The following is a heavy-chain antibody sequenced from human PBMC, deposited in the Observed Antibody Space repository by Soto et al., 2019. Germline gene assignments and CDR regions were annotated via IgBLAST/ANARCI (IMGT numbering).Heavy chain of an antibody. CDR3: AYSTGWYRHDV. CDR2: IFHSGDT. Sequence: QVQLQESGPGLVKPSGTLSLTCAVSGDSISNSRRWTWVRQPPGKGLEWIGDIFHSGDTNYNPSLKSRVFISVDKSQNQFSLKVSSVTAADTAVYYCAYSTGWYRHDVWGQWKLVTVSS. J-gene: IGHJ3*01. V-gene: IGHV4-4*02. CDR1: GDSISNSRR. D-gene: IGHD6-19*01.